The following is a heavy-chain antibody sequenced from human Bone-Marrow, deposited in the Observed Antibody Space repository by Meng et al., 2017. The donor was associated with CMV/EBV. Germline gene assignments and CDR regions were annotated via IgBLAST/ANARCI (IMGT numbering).Heavy chain of an antibody. CDR2: ISSSSSYI. V-gene: IGHV3-21*04. Sequence: GGSLRLSCAASGFTFSDHYMDWVRQAPGKGLEWVSSISSSSSYIYYADSVKGRFTISRDNSKNTLCLQMNSLRAEDTAVYYCATIAAAGKGSDYWGQGTLVTVSS. D-gene: IGHD6-13*01. CDR3: ATIAAAGKGSDY. J-gene: IGHJ4*02. CDR1: GFTFSDHY.